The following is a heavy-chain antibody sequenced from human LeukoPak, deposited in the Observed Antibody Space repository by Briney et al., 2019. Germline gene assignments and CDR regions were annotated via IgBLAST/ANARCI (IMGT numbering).Heavy chain of an antibody. CDR1: GFTFSSYG. CDR2: ILNDGSQE. D-gene: IGHD3-16*01. J-gene: IGHJ3*02. CDR3: ARDDALGDNALDI. Sequence: PGRSLRLSCAAPGFTFSSYGMHWVRQAPGKGLEWVAVILNDGSQEKYADSVKGRFTISRDNSKNTLFLQMNSLRAEDTAVYYCARDDALGDNALDIWGQGTMVTVSS. V-gene: IGHV3-33*01.